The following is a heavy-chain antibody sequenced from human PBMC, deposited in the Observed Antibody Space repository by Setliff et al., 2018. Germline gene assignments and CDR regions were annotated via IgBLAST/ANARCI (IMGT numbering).Heavy chain of an antibody. CDR1: GGTFSDYY. D-gene: IGHD4-17*01. CDR2: IYTSWST. Sequence: SETLSLTCAASGGTFSDYYWTWIRQPPGKGLEWIGEIYTSWSTNYNPSLKSRVTISVDTSKNQFSLKLRSVTAADTAVYYCARVPTPATVDDYWGQGTLVTVSS. CDR3: ARVPTPATVDDY. J-gene: IGHJ4*02. V-gene: IGHV4-4*09.